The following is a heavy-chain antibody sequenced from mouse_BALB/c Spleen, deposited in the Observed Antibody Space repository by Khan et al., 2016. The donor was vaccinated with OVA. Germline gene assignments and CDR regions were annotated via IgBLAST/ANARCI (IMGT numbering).Heavy chain of an antibody. CDR3: ATSYYGSAWFAY. CDR2: VWAGGSS. CDR1: GFSLTSYG. D-gene: IGHD1-1*01. Sequence: QIQLVQSGPGLVAPSQSLSIICTVSGFSLTSYGVHWVRQPPGKGLEWLGVVWAGGSSNYNSALMSRLSISIDNYKSQVFLKMNSLQTDDTAMCYCATSYYGSAWFAYWGQGTLVTVSA. V-gene: IGHV2-9*02. J-gene: IGHJ3*01.